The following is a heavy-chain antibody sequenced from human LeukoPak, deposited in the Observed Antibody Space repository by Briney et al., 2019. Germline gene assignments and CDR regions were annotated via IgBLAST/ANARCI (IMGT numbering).Heavy chain of an antibody. Sequence: PGGSLRLSCAASGFTFSNAWMSWVRQAPGKGREWVGRIKSKTDGGTTDYAAPVKGRFTISRDDSKNMLYLQMNSLKTEDTAVYYCTTFITMVRGVTDYWGQGTLVTVSS. CDR2: IKSKTDGGTT. D-gene: IGHD3-10*01. J-gene: IGHJ4*02. CDR1: GFTFSNAW. V-gene: IGHV3-15*01. CDR3: TTFITMVRGVTDY.